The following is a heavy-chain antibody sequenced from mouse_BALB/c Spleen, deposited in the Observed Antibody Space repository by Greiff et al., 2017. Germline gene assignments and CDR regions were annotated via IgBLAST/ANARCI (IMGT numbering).Heavy chain of an antibody. D-gene: IGHD1-2*01. CDR3: ARSSLLQAMDY. CDR1: GYSITSDYA. Sequence: EVKLQESGPGLVKPSQSLSLTCTVTGYSITSDYAWNWIRQFPGNKLEWMGYISYSGSTSYNPSLKSRISITRDTSKNQFFLQLNSVTTEDTATYYCARSSLLQAMDYWGQGTSVTVSS. V-gene: IGHV3-2*02. J-gene: IGHJ4*01. CDR2: ISYSGST.